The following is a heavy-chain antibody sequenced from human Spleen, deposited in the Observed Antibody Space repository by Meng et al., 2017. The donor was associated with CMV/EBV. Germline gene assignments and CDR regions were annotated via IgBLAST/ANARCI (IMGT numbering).Heavy chain of an antibody. D-gene: IGHD3-22*01. CDR2: INPNSGGS. J-gene: IGHJ4*02. CDR3: ARAPWYDSSGFEYFDY. V-gene: IGHV1-2*02. CDR1: GYTLSDYY. Sequence: ASVKVSCKASGYTLSDYYMHWVRQAPGQGLEWMAWINPNSGGSNYAQKFQGRVTMIRGTSMRIIYMELSRLTSDDTAVYYCARAPWYDSSGFEYFDYWGQGTLVTVSS.